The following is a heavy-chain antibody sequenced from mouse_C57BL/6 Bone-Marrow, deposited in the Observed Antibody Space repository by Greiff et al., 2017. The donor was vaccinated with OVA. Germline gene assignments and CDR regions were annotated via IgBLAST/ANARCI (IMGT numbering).Heavy chain of an antibody. CDR3: ARVTAQATWYFDY. CDR2: IDPNSGGT. CDR1: GYTFTSYW. Sequence: VQLQQPGAELVHPSSPVKLSCKASGYTFTSYWMHWVKQRPGRGLEWIGRIDPNSGGTKYNEKFKSKATLTVDKPSSTAYMQLSSLTSEDSAVYYCARVTAQATWYFDYWGQGTTLTVSS. D-gene: IGHD3-2*02. V-gene: IGHV1-72*01. J-gene: IGHJ2*01.